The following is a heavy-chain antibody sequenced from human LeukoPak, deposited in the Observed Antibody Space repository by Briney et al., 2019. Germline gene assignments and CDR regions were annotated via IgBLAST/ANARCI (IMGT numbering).Heavy chain of an antibody. CDR1: GFTFSSYA. J-gene: IGHJ4*02. V-gene: IGHV3-23*01. CDR2: ISGSGGRT. D-gene: IGHD5-12*01. CDR3: AKDDDWLRFEH. Sequence: GGSLRLSCAASGFTFSSYAMSWVRQAPGKGLEWVSGISGSGGRTYYADSVKGRFTISRDNSNHMLYLQMNSLIAEDTAIYYCAKDDDWLRFEHWGRGTPVSVSS.